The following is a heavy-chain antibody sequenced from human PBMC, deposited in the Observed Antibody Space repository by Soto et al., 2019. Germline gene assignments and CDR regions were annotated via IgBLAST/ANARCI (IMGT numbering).Heavy chain of an antibody. CDR2: INTDGTTT. D-gene: IGHD3-16*02. J-gene: IGHJ4*01. V-gene: IGHV3-74*01. Sequence: EVQLVESGGGLVQPGGSLRLSCAVSGFTSSNYWMHWVRQAPGKGLVWVSRINTDGTTTTYADSVKGRFTISRDNAKNTLNLQKTRRRAEDTAVYYCAREGSSGSHRRYFFYCWGQGTLVTVSS. CDR1: GFTSSNYW. CDR3: AREGSSGSHRRYFFYC.